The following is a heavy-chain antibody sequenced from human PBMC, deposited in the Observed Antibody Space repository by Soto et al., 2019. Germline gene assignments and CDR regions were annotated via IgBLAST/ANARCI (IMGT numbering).Heavy chain of an antibody. Sequence: QVQLVQSGAEVKKPGASVKVSCKASGYTFTSYDINWVRQATGQGLEWMGWMNPNSGNTGYAQKFQGRVTMTRNTSISTAYMELSSLRSADTAVYYCASSYSLEWLLYAPYYYYGMDVWGQGTTVTVSS. D-gene: IGHD3-3*01. CDR1: GYTFTSYD. V-gene: IGHV1-8*01. CDR3: ASSYSLEWLLYAPYYYYGMDV. J-gene: IGHJ6*02. CDR2: MNPNSGNT.